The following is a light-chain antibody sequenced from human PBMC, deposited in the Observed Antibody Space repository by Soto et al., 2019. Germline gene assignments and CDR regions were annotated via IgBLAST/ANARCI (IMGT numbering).Light chain of an antibody. J-gene: IGKJ1*01. Sequence: DIVLTQSPATLSVSLGDSATHSCRAGQSVSLSLAWYQMRPGQAPRLLIYDTSYRAAGIPARFSGSGSGTDFTLTISRLEPEDFAVYYCQQYGSSPRTFGQGSKVDI. V-gene: IGKV3-20*01. CDR2: DTS. CDR3: QQYGSSPRT. CDR1: QSVSLS.